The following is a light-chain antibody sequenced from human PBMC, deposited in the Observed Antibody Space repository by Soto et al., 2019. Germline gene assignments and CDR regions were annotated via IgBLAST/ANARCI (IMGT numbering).Light chain of an antibody. V-gene: IGKV1-5*01. Sequence: DIQMTQSPSTLSASVGDRVTITCRASQSISSWLAWYQQKPGKAPKLLIYDASSLESGVPSRFSGSGSGTEFTLTISSLQPDDFATYYCQHYNSSPYTVGQGTKLEIK. CDR1: QSISSW. CDR2: DAS. J-gene: IGKJ2*01. CDR3: QHYNSSPYT.